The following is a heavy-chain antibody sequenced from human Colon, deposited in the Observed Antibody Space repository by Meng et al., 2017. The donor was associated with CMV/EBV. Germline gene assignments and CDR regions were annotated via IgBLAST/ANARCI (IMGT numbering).Heavy chain of an antibody. D-gene: IGHD3-16*01. J-gene: IGHJ5*02. CDR1: GGSIRSSGYY. Sequence: SETLSLTCSVSGGSIRSSGYYWGWIRQPPGKGLEWIGSIYYTGSTYYNASLESRVTISVDTSKNQLSLRLSSVTAADTAVYYCARNLSSYGSNWFDPWGQGTLVTVSS. CDR3: ARNLSSYGSNWFDP. V-gene: IGHV4-39*01. CDR2: IYYTGST.